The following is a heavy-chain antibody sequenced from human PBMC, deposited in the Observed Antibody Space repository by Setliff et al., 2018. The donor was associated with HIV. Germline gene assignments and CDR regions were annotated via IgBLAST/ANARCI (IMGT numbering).Heavy chain of an antibody. D-gene: IGHD5-12*01. J-gene: IGHJ4*02. Sequence: GASVKVSARLLHIASPTTLFTGCDRPLDKALSGWGGSTHYSQKLQGRVTMTRDTSTSTVYMELRSLRSEDTAIYYCAREATMTYRNFDYWGQGTLVTVSS. CDR1: HIASPTT. CDR3: AREATMTYRNFDY. CDR2: GST. V-gene: IGHV1-46*03.